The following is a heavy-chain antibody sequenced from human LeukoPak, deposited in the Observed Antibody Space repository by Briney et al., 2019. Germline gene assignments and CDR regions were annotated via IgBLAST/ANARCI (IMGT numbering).Heavy chain of an antibody. Sequence: GASVKVSCKASGYTFTSYYMHWVRQAPGQGLEWMGIINPSGGSTSYAQKFQGRVTMTRNTSISTAYMELSSLRSEDTAVYYCARGRGGFGEFLDYWGQGTLVTVSS. CDR1: GYTFTSYY. J-gene: IGHJ4*02. D-gene: IGHD3-10*01. CDR2: INPSGGST. CDR3: ARGRGGFGEFLDY. V-gene: IGHV1-46*01.